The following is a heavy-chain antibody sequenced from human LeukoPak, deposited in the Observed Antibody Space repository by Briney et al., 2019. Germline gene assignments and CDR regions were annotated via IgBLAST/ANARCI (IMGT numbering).Heavy chain of an antibody. V-gene: IGHV4-39*01. J-gene: IGHJ4*02. CDR2: IYCSGST. D-gene: IGHD3-22*01. Sequence: SETLSLTCTVSGGSISSSRYYWGWIRQPPGKGLEWIGSIYCSGSTYYNPSLKSRITIPVDTSKNQCSQKLSSVTAADTAVYYGARHLTKIDHWGQGTLVTVSS. CDR1: GGSISSSRYY. CDR3: ARHLTKIDH.